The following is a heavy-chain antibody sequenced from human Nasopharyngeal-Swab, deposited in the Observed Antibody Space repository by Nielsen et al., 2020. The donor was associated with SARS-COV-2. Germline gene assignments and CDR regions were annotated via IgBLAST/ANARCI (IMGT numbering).Heavy chain of an antibody. Sequence: GGSLRLSCAASGFPFNMYWMHWVRQVPGKGLEWVSRTNTFGDSTIYADSVRGRFTVSRDNAKNTLLLQMSRLGADDTGVYFCARPLGESDWTSGMDVWGQGTMVTVSS. D-gene: IGHD1-1*01. V-gene: IGHV3-74*01. CDR3: ARPLGESDWTSGMDV. CDR2: TNTFGDST. CDR1: GFPFNMYW. J-gene: IGHJ6*02.